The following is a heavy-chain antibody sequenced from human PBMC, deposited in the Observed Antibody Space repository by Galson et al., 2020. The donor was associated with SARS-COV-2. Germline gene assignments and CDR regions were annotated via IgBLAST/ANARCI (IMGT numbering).Heavy chain of an antibody. J-gene: IGHJ5*02. V-gene: IGHV3-21*01. Sequence: GESLKISCAASGFTFSSYSMNWVRQAPGKGLEWVSSISSSSSYIYYADSVKGRFTISRDNAKNSLYLQMNSLRAEDTAVYYCARDWEGYSYGFSWGQGTLVTVSS. CDR3: ARDWEGYSYGFS. CDR2: ISSSSSYI. CDR1: GFTFSSYS. D-gene: IGHD5-18*01.